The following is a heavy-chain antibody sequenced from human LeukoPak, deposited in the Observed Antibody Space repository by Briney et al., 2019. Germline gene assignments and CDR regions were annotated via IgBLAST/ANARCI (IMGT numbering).Heavy chain of an antibody. J-gene: IGHJ4*02. CDR2: IVVGSGNT. CDR1: GFTFTSSA. V-gene: IGHV1-58*01. CDR3: ARDSYYYDSSGYYPHYFDY. D-gene: IGHD3-22*01. Sequence: SVKVSCKASGFTFTSSAVQWVRQARGQRLEWIGWIVVGSGNTNYAQKFQERVTITRDMSTSTAYMELRSLRSDDTAVYYCARDSYYYDSSGYYPHYFDYWGQGTLVTVSS.